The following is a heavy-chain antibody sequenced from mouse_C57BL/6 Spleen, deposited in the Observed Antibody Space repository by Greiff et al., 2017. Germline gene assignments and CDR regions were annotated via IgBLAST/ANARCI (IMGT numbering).Heavy chain of an antibody. Sequence: EVQLQQSGPELVKPGASVKISCKASGYTFTDYYMNWVKQSHGKSLEWIGDINPNNGGTSYNQKFKGKATLTVDKSSSTAYMALRSLTSEDSAVYYCARSITPDYFDYWGQGTTLTVSS. J-gene: IGHJ2*01. CDR3: ARSITPDYFDY. CDR2: INPNNGGT. V-gene: IGHV1-26*01. D-gene: IGHD1-1*01. CDR1: GYTFTDYY.